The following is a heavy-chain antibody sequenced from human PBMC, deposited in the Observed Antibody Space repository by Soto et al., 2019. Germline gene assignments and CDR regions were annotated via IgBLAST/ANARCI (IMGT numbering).Heavy chain of an antibody. CDR3: ARFNGDNGGY. CDR2: IYSGGST. V-gene: IGHV3-66*01. CDR1: GFTVGSNY. Sequence: VQLVECGGGLVQPGGSLRHSCAASGFTVGSNYMSWVRQAPGKGLEWVSVIYSGGSTYYADSVKGRFSISRDNSKNRLYLQMNSLRAEDTAVYYCARFNGDNGGYWGQGTLVTVSS. J-gene: IGHJ4*02. D-gene: IGHD7-27*01.